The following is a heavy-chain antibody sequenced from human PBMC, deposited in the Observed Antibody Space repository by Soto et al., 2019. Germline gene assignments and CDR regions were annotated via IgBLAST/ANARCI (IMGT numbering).Heavy chain of an antibody. CDR3: AKETRTVIFGVIIPQDDFHNGMDV. Sequence: EVQLLESGGKLVQPGGSLRLSCAASGFAFNSYAMSWVRQAPGQGLEWVSGISDSGDNTYSADSVKGRFTVSRDNSKNTLYLQLNSLRADDTATYYCAKETRTVIFGVIIPQDDFHNGMDVWGQGTTVTVS. D-gene: IGHD3-3*01. CDR1: GFAFNSYA. V-gene: IGHV3-23*01. J-gene: IGHJ6*02. CDR2: ISDSGDNT.